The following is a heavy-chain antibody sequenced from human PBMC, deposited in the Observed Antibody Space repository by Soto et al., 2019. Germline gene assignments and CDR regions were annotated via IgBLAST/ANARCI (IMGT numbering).Heavy chain of an antibody. J-gene: IGHJ4*02. V-gene: IGHV3-23*01. D-gene: IGHD3-9*01. CDR1: GFTFSSYA. CDR3: AKDPVGNSARYYFDY. CDR2: ISGSGGTT. Sequence: PGGSLRLSCAASGFTFSSYAMSWVRQAPGKGLEWVSAISGSGGTTYSADSVKGRFTISRDNSKNTLYLQMNSLRAEDTAVYYCAKDPVGNSARYYFDYWGQGALVTVSS.